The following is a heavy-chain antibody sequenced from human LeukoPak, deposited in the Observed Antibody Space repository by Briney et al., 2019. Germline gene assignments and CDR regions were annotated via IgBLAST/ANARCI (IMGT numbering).Heavy chain of an antibody. Sequence: GESLKISCKGSGYSFTRYWIGWVRQMPGKGLEWMGIIYPGDSDTRYSPSFQGQVTISADKSISTAYLQWSSLKASDTAMYYCARRYYDILTGYFSRSNFVYWGQGTLVTVSS. CDR1: GYSFTRYW. V-gene: IGHV5-51*01. J-gene: IGHJ4*02. CDR2: IYPGDSDT. D-gene: IGHD3-9*01. CDR3: ARRYYDILTGYFSRSNFVY.